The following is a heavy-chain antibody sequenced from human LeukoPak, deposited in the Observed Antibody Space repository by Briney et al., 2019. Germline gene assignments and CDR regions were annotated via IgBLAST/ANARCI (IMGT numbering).Heavy chain of an antibody. CDR1: GYTFTSYD. CDR3: ATVLWQQPYTFDY. D-gene: IGHD6-13*01. CDR2: MNPNSGNT. V-gene: IGHV1-8*03. Sequence: ASVKVYCKASGYTFTSYDINWVRQATGQGLEWMGWMNPNSGNTGYAQKFQGRVTITRNTSISTAYMELSSLRSEDTAVYYCATVLWQQPYTFDYWGQGTLVTVSS. J-gene: IGHJ4*02.